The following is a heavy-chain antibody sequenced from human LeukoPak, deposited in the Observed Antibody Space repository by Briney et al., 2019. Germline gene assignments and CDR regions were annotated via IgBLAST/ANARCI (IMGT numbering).Heavy chain of an antibody. CDR3: ARDLNYNLDF. Sequence: GGSLKLSCAASGFTFSHSYMHWVRQAPGKGLVWVSRIDNDGGTSYADSVKGRFTITRDNAKNTLYLQMNSLRAEDTALYYCARDLNYNLDFWGQGTLVTVSS. J-gene: IGHJ4*02. CDR1: GFTFSHSY. D-gene: IGHD5-24*01. CDR2: IDNDGGT. V-gene: IGHV3-74*01.